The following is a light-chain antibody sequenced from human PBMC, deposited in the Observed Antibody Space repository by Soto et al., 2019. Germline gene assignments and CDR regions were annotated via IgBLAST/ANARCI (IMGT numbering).Light chain of an antibody. CDR2: RNI. CDR1: SSNIENNY. CDR3: EAWDYSLRGHV. V-gene: IGLV1-47*01. Sequence: QSVLTQPPSASGTPGQRVTISCSGSSSNIENNYVSWYQQLPGTAPKLLIYRNIQRPSGVPDRFSASKSGTSASLAISGLRSEDEADYYCEAWDYSLRGHVFGTGTKLTVL. J-gene: IGLJ1*01.